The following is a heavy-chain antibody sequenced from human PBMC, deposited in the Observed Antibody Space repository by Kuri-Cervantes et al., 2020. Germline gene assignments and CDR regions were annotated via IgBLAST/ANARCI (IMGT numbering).Heavy chain of an antibody. CDR2: MYHSGST. J-gene: IGHJ4*02. D-gene: IGHD1-14*01. CDR1: GYSISSGYY. CDR3: ARGSPVSAVNN. Sequence: SETLSLTCAVSGYSISSGYYWGWIRQPPGKGLEWIGSMYHSGSTYYNPSLKSRVTISVDTSKNQISLKLTSVTAADTAVYYCARGSPVSAVNNWGQGTLVTVSS. V-gene: IGHV4-38-2*01.